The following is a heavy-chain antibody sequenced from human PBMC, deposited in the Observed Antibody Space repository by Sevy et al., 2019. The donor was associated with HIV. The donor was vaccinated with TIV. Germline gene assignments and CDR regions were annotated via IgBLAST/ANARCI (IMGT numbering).Heavy chain of an antibody. Sequence: ASVKVSCKASGYTFTGYYMHWVRQAPGQGLEWMGWINPNSGGTNYAQKFQGRVTMTRDTSISTAYMELSRLRSDDTAVYYCAREKSAAAGFQHWGQCTLVTVSS. CDR2: INPNSGGT. J-gene: IGHJ1*01. CDR3: AREKSAAAGFQH. CDR1: GYTFTGYY. D-gene: IGHD6-13*01. V-gene: IGHV1-2*02.